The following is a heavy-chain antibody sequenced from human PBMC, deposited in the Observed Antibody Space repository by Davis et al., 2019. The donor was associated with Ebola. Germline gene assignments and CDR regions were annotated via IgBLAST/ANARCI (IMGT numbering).Heavy chain of an antibody. CDR2: IYYSGST. Sequence: MPSETLSLTCTVSGGSISSYYWSWIRQPPGKGLEWIGYIYYSGSTNYNPSLKSRVTISVDTSKNQFSLKLSSVTAADTAVYYCARVRVVAATRYYYYYGMDVWGQGATVTVSS. CDR3: ARVRVVAATRYYYYYGMDV. J-gene: IGHJ6*02. D-gene: IGHD2-15*01. V-gene: IGHV4-59*12. CDR1: GGSISSYY.